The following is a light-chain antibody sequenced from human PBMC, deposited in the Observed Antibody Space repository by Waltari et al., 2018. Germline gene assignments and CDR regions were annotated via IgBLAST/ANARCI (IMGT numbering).Light chain of an antibody. CDR2: WAS. Sequence: DIVMTQSPDSLAVSLGERATINCKSSQSLLYSSNNKNYVAWYQQKPGQAPELLIYWASTRESGVPDRFSGSGSGTDFTLTISSLQAEDVAAYYCQQYYTTPLTFGGGTKVEIK. J-gene: IGKJ4*01. CDR3: QQYYTTPLT. V-gene: IGKV4-1*01. CDR1: QSLLYSSNNKNY.